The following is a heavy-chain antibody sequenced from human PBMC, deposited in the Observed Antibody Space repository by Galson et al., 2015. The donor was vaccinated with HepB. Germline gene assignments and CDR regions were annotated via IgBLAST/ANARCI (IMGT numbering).Heavy chain of an antibody. CDR3: AKGQPGLVPPFHS. Sequence: SLRLSCAASGFMLSSYGMHWVRQAPGKGLEWVAVISYDGSSKHYADSVKGRFTISRDNSKNTLHLQMNSLRVEDTAVYYCAKGQPGLVPPFHSWGQGTLVTVSS. CDR2: ISYDGSSK. CDR1: GFMLSSYG. J-gene: IGHJ4*02. V-gene: IGHV3-30*18. D-gene: IGHD6-19*01.